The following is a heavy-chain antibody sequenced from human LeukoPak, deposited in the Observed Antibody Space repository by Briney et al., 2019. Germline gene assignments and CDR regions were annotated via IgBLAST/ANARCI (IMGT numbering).Heavy chain of an antibody. V-gene: IGHV1-3*04. Sequence: ASVKVSCKASGYSFTSYAIHWVRQAPGQRPEWMGWINTGDDNTRYSQKFQDRVTITRDTSASTAYMELSSLRSEDTAVYYCARGPPYYYDSSGPGYHWGQGTLVTVSS. CDR3: ARGPPYYYDSSGPGYH. J-gene: IGHJ5*02. CDR2: INTGDDNT. D-gene: IGHD3-22*01. CDR1: GYSFTSYA.